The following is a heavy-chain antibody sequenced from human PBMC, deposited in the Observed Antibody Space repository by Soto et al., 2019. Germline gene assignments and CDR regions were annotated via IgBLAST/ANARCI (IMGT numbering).Heavy chain of an antibody. CDR2: INAGNGNT. J-gene: IGHJ4*02. CDR1: GYTFTSYA. Sequence: ASVKVSCKASGYTFTSYAMYWVRQAPGQRLEWMGWINAGNGNTKYSQKFQGRVTITRDTSASTAYMELNSLRAEDTAVYYCAKDRGVEVTTRFFDYWGQGTLVTVSS. V-gene: IGHV1-3*01. CDR3: AKDRGVEVTTRFFDY. D-gene: IGHD4-17*01.